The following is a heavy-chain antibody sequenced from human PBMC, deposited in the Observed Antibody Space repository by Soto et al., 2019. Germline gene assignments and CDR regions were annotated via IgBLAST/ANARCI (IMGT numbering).Heavy chain of an antibody. CDR3: ATAYSSSWYPWGMDV. CDR1: GGSLSGYY. D-gene: IGHD6-13*01. J-gene: IGHJ6*02. Sequence: SETLSLTCAVYGGSLSGYYWSWIRQPPGKGLEWIGEINHSGSTNYNPSLKSRVTISVDTSKNQFSLKLSSVTAADTAVYYCATAYSSSWYPWGMDVWGQGTTVTVSS. CDR2: INHSGST. V-gene: IGHV4-34*01.